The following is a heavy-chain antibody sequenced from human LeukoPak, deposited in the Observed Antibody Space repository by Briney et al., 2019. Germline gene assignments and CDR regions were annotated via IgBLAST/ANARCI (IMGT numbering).Heavy chain of an antibody. CDR3: ARDESGWYYYYGMDV. V-gene: IGHV4-31*03. CDR1: GGSISSGGYY. CDR2: IYYSGST. D-gene: IGHD6-19*01. Sequence: PSETLSLTCTVSGGSISSGGYYWSWIRQHPGKGLEWIGYIYYSGSTYYNPSLKSRVTISVDTSKNQFSLKLSSVTAADTAVYYCARDESGWYYYYGMDVWGQGTTVTVSS. J-gene: IGHJ6*02.